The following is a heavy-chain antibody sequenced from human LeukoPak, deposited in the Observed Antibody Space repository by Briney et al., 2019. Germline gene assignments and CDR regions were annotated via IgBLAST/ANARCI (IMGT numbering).Heavy chain of an antibody. Sequence: GGSLRLSCAASGFTFSSSAMGWVRQVPGKGLEWVSGISASGGSTYYADSVKGRFTISRDNSKNTLYLQMNNLRVEDTAVYYCASSIAALKYYFDYWGQGTQVTVSS. V-gene: IGHV3-23*01. D-gene: IGHD6-13*01. J-gene: IGHJ4*02. CDR2: ISASGGST. CDR1: GFTFSSSA. CDR3: ASSIAALKYYFDY.